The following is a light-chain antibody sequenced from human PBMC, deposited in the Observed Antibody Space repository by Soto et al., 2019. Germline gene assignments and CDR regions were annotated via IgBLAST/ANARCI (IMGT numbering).Light chain of an antibody. CDR3: AAWDGSLNLYV. V-gene: IGLV1-44*01. J-gene: IGLJ1*01. Sequence: QAVVTQPPSASGTPGQRVTISCSGSSSNIGSNSVNWYQHLPGTAPKLLIYTNNQRPSGAPDRFSGSKSGTSASLAISGLQSEDEGDYYCAAWDGSLNLYVFGTGTKLTVL. CDR2: TNN. CDR1: SSNIGSNS.